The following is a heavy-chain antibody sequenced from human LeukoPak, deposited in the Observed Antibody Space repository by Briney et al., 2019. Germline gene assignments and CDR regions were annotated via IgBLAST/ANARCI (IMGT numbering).Heavy chain of an antibody. J-gene: IGHJ3*02. Sequence: GGSLRLSCAASGFTFSSYWMSWVRQAPGRGLEWVGFIRYDGGNKYYADSVKDRFTISRDNSKNTLYLEMSSLRAEDTAVYYCAKVSLVMTNDAFDIWGQGTMVTVSS. CDR2: IRYDGGNK. V-gene: IGHV3-30*02. CDR3: AKVSLVMTNDAFDI. CDR1: GFTFSSYW. D-gene: IGHD3-16*01.